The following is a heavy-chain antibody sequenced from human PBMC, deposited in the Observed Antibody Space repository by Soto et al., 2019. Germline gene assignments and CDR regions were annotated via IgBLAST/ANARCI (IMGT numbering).Heavy chain of an antibody. CDR3: AGDPYYYASDY. V-gene: IGHV3-11*01. CDR1: GFSFSDHY. CDR2: ISGSGSDI. Sequence: PGWSLRLSCAASGFSFSDHYMALMRQAPGKGLEWISYISGSGSDIYYADSVKGRFTVSRDNAKNSLYLQMSSLRAEDTAVYYCAGDPYYYASDYWGQGTLVTVFS. D-gene: IGHD3-10*01. J-gene: IGHJ4*02.